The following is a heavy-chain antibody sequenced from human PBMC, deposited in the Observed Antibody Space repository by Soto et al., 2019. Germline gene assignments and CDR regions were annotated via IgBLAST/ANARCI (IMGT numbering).Heavy chain of an antibody. J-gene: IGHJ6*02. V-gene: IGHV1-69*01. CDR1: GGTFRSYA. CDR3: ARSMETNYFYCMDV. Sequence: QVQLVQSGAEVREPGSSVKVSCEASGGTFRSYAINWVRQALGQGLEWMGGIIPMFGKPNYAEKFLGRVTISADESTRTAYMEVTRLKSEDTAVYYCARSMETNYFYCMDVWGLGTTVTVSS. CDR2: IIPMFGKP. D-gene: IGHD2-8*01.